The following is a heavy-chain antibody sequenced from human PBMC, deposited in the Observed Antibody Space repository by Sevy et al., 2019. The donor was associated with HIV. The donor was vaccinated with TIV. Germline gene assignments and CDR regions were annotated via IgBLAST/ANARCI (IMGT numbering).Heavy chain of an antibody. CDR2: ISGSGGST. D-gene: IGHD2-2*01. CDR3: AKVGSGKIVVVPAAAFDI. CDR1: GFTFSGYA. Sequence: GGSLRLSCAASGFTFSGYAMSWVRQAPGKGLEWVSAISGSGGSTYYADSVKGRFTISRDNSKNTLYLQMNSLRAEDTAVYDCAKVGSGKIVVVPAAAFDIWGQGTMVTVSS. V-gene: IGHV3-23*01. J-gene: IGHJ3*02.